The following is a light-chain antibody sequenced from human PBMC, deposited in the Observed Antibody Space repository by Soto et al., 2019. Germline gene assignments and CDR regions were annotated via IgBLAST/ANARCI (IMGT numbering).Light chain of an antibody. V-gene: IGKV3-11*01. J-gene: IGKJ5*01. Sequence: EIVLTQSPATLSLSPGESATLSCRASQTVANYLAWYQQKPGQAPRLLIYDTSNRATGIPPRFSGSGSGTDFTLTISSLEPEDFAVYYCQQRSTWPITFGQGTRLEIK. CDR3: QQRSTWPIT. CDR2: DTS. CDR1: QTVANY.